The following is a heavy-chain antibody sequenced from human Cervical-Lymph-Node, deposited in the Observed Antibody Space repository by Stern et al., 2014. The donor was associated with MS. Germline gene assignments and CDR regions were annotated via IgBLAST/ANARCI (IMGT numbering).Heavy chain of an antibody. CDR3: ASAYSSSHYYFDY. CDR2: IWSDGSNP. Sequence: QVQLVESGGGVVQTGRSLRLSWAASGFSFSRYAMHWVRQAPGKGLEWLALIWSDGSNPYYADSVTGRFAISRDNFKNTLYLQMNSLRAEDTAVYYCASAYSSSHYYFDYWGQGTLVTVSS. D-gene: IGHD6-13*01. V-gene: IGHV3-33*01. CDR1: GFSFSRYA. J-gene: IGHJ4*02.